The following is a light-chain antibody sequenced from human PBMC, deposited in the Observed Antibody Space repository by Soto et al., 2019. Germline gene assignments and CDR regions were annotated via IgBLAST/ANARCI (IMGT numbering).Light chain of an antibody. V-gene: IGKV3-15*01. Sequence: EIVMTQSPATLSVSPGERATLSCRASQSVSSNLAWYQQKPGQAPRLLIYDASTSAPAIPARFSGSGSGTHFTLTISSMQSEDLAVYYCQQYSAWWTFGQGTTVEIK. J-gene: IGKJ1*01. CDR1: QSVSSN. CDR2: DAS. CDR3: QQYSAWWT.